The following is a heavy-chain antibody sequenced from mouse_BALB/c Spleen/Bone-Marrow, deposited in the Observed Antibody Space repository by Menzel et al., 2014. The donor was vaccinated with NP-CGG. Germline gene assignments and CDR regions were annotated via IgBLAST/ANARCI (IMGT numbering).Heavy chain of an antibody. J-gene: IGHJ3*01. V-gene: IGHV14-3*02. CDR2: IDPANGNT. CDR3: AAYYRYLAWFAY. Sequence: VQLQQSGAELVKPGASVKLSCTASGFNIKDTYMHWVKQRPGQGLEWIGRIDPANGNTKYDPKFQGKATITADTSSNTAYLQLSSLTSEDTAVYYCAAYYRYLAWFAYWGQGTLVTVSA. D-gene: IGHD2-14*01. CDR1: GFNIKDTY.